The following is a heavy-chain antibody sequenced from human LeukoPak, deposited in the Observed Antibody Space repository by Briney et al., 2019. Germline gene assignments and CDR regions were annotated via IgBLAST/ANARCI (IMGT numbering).Heavy chain of an antibody. Sequence: ASVKVSCKASGYTFTGYYMHWVRQAPGQGLEWMGWINPNSGGTNYAQKFQGRVTMTRDTSISTAYMELSRLRSDDTAVYYFARDITIFGVVITSDAFDIWGQGTMVTVSS. D-gene: IGHD3-3*01. J-gene: IGHJ3*02. V-gene: IGHV1-2*02. CDR3: ARDITIFGVVITSDAFDI. CDR2: INPNSGGT. CDR1: GYTFTGYY.